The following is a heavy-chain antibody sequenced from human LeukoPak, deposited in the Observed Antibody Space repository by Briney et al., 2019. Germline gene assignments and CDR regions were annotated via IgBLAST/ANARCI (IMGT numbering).Heavy chain of an antibody. CDR2: IWYDGSIK. J-gene: IGHJ4*02. Sequence: GGSPRLSCAPSGFTFSSYGMHWVPQAPGKGLEWVAVIWYDGSIKYYADSVQGRFTISRDNSKNTLYLQMNSLRAEDTAVYYCARDSSGYFPRFDFDYWSQGTLVTVSS. CDR1: GFTFSSYG. CDR3: ARDSSGYFPRFDFDY. D-gene: IGHD3-22*01. V-gene: IGHV3-33*01.